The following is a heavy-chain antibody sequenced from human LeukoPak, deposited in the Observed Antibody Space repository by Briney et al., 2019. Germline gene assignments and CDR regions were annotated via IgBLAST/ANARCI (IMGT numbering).Heavy chain of an antibody. CDR2: ISSSSSYI. J-gene: IGHJ4*02. D-gene: IGHD2-2*01. CDR1: GFTFSSYC. V-gene: IGHV3-21*01. CDR3: ARDAYCSSTSCSSAY. Sequence: GGSLRLSCAASGFTFSSYCMNWVRQAPGKGLEWVSSISSSSSYIYYADSVKGRFTISRDNAKNSLYLQMDSLRAEDTAVYYCARDAYCSSTSCSSAYWGQGTLVTVSS.